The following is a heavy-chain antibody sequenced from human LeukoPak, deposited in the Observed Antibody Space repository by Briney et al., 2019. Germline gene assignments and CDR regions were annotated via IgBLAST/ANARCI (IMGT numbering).Heavy chain of an antibody. Sequence: SQTLSLTCAISGDSVSSNSAAWNWIRQSPSRGLEWLGRTYYRSKWYNDYAVSVKSRITINPDTSKNQFSLQLNSVTPEDTAVYYSARDGTGIGDNYDAFDIWGQGTMVTVSS. CDR1: GDSVSSNSAA. D-gene: IGHD4-23*01. V-gene: IGHV6-1*01. J-gene: IGHJ3*02. CDR2: TYYRSKWYN. CDR3: ARDGTGIGDNYDAFDI.